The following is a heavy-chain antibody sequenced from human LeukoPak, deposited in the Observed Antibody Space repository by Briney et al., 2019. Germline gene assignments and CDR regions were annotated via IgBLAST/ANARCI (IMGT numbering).Heavy chain of an antibody. Sequence: GGSLRLSCAASGFTFGDYYMSWIRQAPGKGLEWVSYISSSGSTIYYADSVKGRFTISRDNAKNSLYLQMNSLRAEDTAVYYCASFPMITLGGVIYDYFDYWGQGTLVTVSS. CDR1: GFTFGDYY. V-gene: IGHV3-11*01. J-gene: IGHJ4*02. CDR3: ASFPMITLGGVIYDYFDY. D-gene: IGHD3-16*02. CDR2: ISSSGSTI.